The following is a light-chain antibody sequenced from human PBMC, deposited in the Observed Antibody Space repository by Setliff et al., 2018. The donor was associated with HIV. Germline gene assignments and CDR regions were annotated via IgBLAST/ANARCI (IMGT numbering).Light chain of an antibody. CDR3: SSYAGADALDV. CDR1: DSDVGTYNL. J-gene: IGLJ1*01. V-gene: IGLV2-23*02. CDR2: EVN. Sequence: QSVLTQPASVSGSPGQSIAISCTGNDSDVGTYNLVSWYQQHPGKAPQLTIFEVNKRPSGISDRFSGSKSGNTASLTISGLQAEDEADYYCSSYAGADALDVFGTGTKVTVL.